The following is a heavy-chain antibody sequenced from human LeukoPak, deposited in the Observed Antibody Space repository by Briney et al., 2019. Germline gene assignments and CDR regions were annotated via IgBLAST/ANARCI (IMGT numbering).Heavy chain of an antibody. Sequence: GGSLRLSCAASGFTFSSYSMNWVRQAPGKGLEWVSSISSSSSYIYYADSVKGRFTISRDNAKNSLYLQMNSLRAEDTALYYCAREYDSSGYYHNDAFDIWGQGTMVTVSS. J-gene: IGHJ3*02. D-gene: IGHD3-22*01. CDR3: AREYDSSGYYHNDAFDI. CDR1: GFTFSSYS. CDR2: ISSSSSYI. V-gene: IGHV3-21*04.